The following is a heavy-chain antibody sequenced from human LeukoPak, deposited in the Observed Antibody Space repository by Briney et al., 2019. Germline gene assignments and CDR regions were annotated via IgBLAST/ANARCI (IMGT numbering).Heavy chain of an antibody. Sequence: GESLKISCKGSGYSFTSYWIGWVLNMPGKGLERMGIMYPGDSDTRYSPSFQGQVTISVDKTISTAYLQWSSLKASDTAMYYCGRHLYGGNSAIDYWGQGTLVTVSS. D-gene: IGHD4-23*01. J-gene: IGHJ4*02. CDR2: MYPGDSDT. CDR3: GRHLYGGNSAIDY. V-gene: IGHV5-51*01. CDR1: GYSFTSYW.